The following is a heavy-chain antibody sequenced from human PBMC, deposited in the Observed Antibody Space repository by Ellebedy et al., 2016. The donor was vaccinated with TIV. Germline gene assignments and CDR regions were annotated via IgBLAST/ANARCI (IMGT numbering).Heavy chain of an antibody. D-gene: IGHD6-13*01. CDR2: IGGPGSPI. J-gene: IGHJ6*03. Sequence: GESLKISXAASGFTFSGYYMIWMRQAPGRGLEWISYIGGPGSPISYADSVKGRFTISRDNGKNSLYLQMNSLRAEDTAVYYCARRVKPSIAAAGTHYYYYMDVWGKGTTVTVSS. CDR1: GFTFSGYY. V-gene: IGHV3-11*04. CDR3: ARRVKPSIAAAGTHYYYYMDV.